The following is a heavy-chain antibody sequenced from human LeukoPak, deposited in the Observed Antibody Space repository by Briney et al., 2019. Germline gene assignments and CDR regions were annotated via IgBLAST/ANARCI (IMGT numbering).Heavy chain of an antibody. V-gene: IGHV4-39*07. CDR1: GGSISSSSSY. CDR2: IYYSGST. J-gene: IGHJ5*02. Sequence: SETLSLTCTVSGGSISSSSSYWGWIRQPPGKGLEWIGSIYYSGSTYYNPSLKSRVTISVGTSKNQFSLKLSSVTAADTAVYYCARCYSSSSYGWFDPWGQGTLVTVSS. D-gene: IGHD6-6*01. CDR3: ARCYSSSSYGWFDP.